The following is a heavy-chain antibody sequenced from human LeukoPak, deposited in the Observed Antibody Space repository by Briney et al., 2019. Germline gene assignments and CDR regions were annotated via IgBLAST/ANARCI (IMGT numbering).Heavy chain of an antibody. J-gene: IGHJ4*02. CDR3: ATGQQLAPGQVH. CDR2: ISGSGGAT. V-gene: IGHV3-23*01. CDR1: GFTFSSYA. Sequence: GGSLRLSCAASGFTFSSYAMNWVRQAPGKGLEWVSAISGSGGATYYADSVKGRFAMSRDNSKNTLYLQMNSLRAEDTAVYYCATGQQLAPGQVHWGQGTLVTVSS. D-gene: IGHD6-13*01.